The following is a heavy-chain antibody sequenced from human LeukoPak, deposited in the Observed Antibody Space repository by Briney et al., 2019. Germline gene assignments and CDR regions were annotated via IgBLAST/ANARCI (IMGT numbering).Heavy chain of an antibody. Sequence: SETLSLTCTVSGGSIISSNDYCVWIRQPPGKGLEWIGSFYYGGSTPSNPSLTSRVAISVDTSKNQFSLKLRSLTASDTAVYYCARRSHIISPPVWGQGTLVTVSS. D-gene: IGHD1-14*01. J-gene: IGHJ4*02. CDR1: GGSIISSNDY. CDR2: FYYGGST. CDR3: ARRSHIISPPV. V-gene: IGHV4-39*01.